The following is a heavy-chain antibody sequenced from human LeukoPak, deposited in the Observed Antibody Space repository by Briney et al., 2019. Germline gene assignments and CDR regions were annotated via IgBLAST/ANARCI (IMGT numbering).Heavy chain of an antibody. D-gene: IGHD1-26*01. CDR1: GGSFSGYY. V-gene: IGHV4-34*01. CDR3: ASEGSYYCFDY. Sequence: SETLSLTCAVYGGSFSGYYWSWIRQPPGKGLEWIGEINHSGSTNYNPSLKSRVTISVDTSKNQYSLKLSPVTAADTAVYYCASEGSYYCFDYWGQGTLVTVSS. J-gene: IGHJ4*02. CDR2: INHSGST.